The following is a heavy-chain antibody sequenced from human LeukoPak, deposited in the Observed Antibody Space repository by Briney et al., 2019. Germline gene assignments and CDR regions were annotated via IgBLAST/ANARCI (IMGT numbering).Heavy chain of an antibody. CDR1: GYTFTSYY. D-gene: IGHD3-10*01. V-gene: IGHV1-2*02. J-gene: IGHJ1*01. CDR2: INPNSGGT. Sequence: ASVKVSCKASGYTFTSYYMHWVRQAPGQGLEWMGWINPNSGGTNYAQKFQGRVTMTRDTSISTAYMELSRLRSDDTAVYYCARDRYGSGSYFQDWGQGTLVTVSS. CDR3: ARDRYGSGSYFQD.